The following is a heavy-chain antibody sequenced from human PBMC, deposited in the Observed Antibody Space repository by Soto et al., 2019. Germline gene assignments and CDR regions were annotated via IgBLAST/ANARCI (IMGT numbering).Heavy chain of an antibody. CDR3: ARFRGSYGMDV. J-gene: IGHJ6*02. D-gene: IGHD3-10*01. V-gene: IGHV1-69*02. CDR2: IIPILGIA. Sequence: QVQLVQSGAEVKKPGSSVKVSCKASGGTFSSYTISWVRQAPGQGLEWMGRIIPILGIANYAPKFKGRVTITADKATSTAYMELSSLRSEDTAVYYCARFRGSYGMDVWGQGTTVTVSS. CDR1: GGTFSSYT.